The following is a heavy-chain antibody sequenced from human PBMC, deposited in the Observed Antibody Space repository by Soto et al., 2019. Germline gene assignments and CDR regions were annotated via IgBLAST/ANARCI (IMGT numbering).Heavy chain of an antibody. CDR2: IIPIFGTA. CDR3: ARALTGYGMDV. Sequence: GASVKVSCKASGGTFSSYAISWVRQAPGQGLEWMGGIIPIFGTANYAQKFQGRVTITADESTSTAYMELGSLRSDDTAIYYCARALTGYGMDVWGQGTTVTVSS. V-gene: IGHV1-69*13. CDR1: GGTFSSYA. J-gene: IGHJ6*02.